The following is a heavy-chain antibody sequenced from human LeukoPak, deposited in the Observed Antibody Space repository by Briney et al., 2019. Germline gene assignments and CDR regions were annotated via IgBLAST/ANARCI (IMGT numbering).Heavy chain of an antibody. CDR2: FSASGNS. CDR1: GDSISSDDYY. D-gene: IGHD5-12*01. CDR3: ARDRIVATGYFDY. V-gene: IGHV4-61*02. J-gene: IGHJ4*02. Sequence: SETLSLTCTVSGDSISSDDYYWSWIRQPAGKGLEWIGRFSASGNSNYNPSLKSRLTISADRSKNQFSLKLTSVTAADTAVYYCARDRIVATGYFDYWGQGTLVTVSS.